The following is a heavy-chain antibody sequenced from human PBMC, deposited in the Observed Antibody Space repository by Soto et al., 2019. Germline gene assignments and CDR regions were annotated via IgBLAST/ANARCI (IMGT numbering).Heavy chain of an antibody. CDR2: MYAGGAT. V-gene: IGHV3-53*01. Sequence: GGALRLSCGASGLSVSDNYMGWVRHAPARGLEWVSVMYAGGATHYADSVKGRFTIYRDKSENTLYLQMNSLSDEDTGVYFCVSRIPSWVFDYWGLGTLVTVSS. D-gene: IGHD2-21*01. CDR1: GLSVSDNY. J-gene: IGHJ4*01. CDR3: VSRIPSWVFDY.